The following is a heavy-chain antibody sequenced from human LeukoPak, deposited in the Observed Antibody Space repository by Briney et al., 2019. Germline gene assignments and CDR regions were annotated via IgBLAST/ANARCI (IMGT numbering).Heavy chain of an antibody. CDR3: ATEGKTRTWNYYQAKPVY. CDR2: ISGSGGST. Sequence: GGSLRLSCAASGFTFSSYWMSWVRQAPGKGLEWVSAISGSGGSTYYADSVKGRFTFSRDNSKNTLYLQMNSLRAEDTAVYYCATEGKTRTWNYYQAKPVYWGQGTLVTVSS. V-gene: IGHV3-23*01. CDR1: GFTFSSYW. D-gene: IGHD1-7*01. J-gene: IGHJ4*02.